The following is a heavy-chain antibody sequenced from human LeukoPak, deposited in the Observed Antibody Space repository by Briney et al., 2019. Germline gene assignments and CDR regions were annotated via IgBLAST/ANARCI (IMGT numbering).Heavy chain of an antibody. J-gene: IGHJ3*02. CDR1: GFTVSTNY. D-gene: IGHD6-13*01. Sequence: GGSLRLSCAASGFTVSTNYMSWVRQAPGKGLEWVSLINSGGSTYYADSVKGRFTISRDNSKNTVYLQMNSLRAEDTAVYYCAKDRIAGHDTVDIWGQGTVVTVSS. V-gene: IGHV3-66*02. CDR2: INSGGST. CDR3: AKDRIAGHDTVDI.